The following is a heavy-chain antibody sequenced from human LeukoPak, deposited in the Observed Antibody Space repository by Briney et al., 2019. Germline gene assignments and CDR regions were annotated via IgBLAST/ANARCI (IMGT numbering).Heavy chain of an antibody. D-gene: IGHD3-10*01. J-gene: IGHJ5*02. CDR1: GFTFSSYS. CDR3: AREYMVRGVMDWFDP. CDR2: ITSSSSTR. Sequence: GGSLRLSCADSGFTFSSYSMNWIRQAPGKGLERVSYITSSSSTRYYADSVKGRFTISRDNAKNSLYLQMNSLRVEDTAVYYCAREYMVRGVMDWFDPWGQGTLVTVSS. V-gene: IGHV3-48*04.